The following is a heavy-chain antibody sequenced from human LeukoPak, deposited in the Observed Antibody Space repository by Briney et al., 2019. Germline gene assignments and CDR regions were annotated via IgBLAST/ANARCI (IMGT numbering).Heavy chain of an antibody. CDR1: GYTFSTYY. D-gene: IGHD2-15*01. V-gene: IGHV1-46*01. Sequence: ASVKVSCKASGYTFSTYYMNWARQAPGQGLEWMGIINPSGGSPTYAQKFQGRVTMTRDTSTSTVCMELSSLRSDDTAVYYCARASDIVYYFDYWGQGTLVTVSS. CDR2: INPSGGSP. J-gene: IGHJ4*02. CDR3: ARASDIVYYFDY.